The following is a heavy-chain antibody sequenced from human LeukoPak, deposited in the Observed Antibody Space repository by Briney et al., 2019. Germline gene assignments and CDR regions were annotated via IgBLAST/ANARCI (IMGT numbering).Heavy chain of an antibody. J-gene: IGHJ4*02. CDR3: AGTWSFDY. CDR1: GFTFSNDW. D-gene: IGHD2-15*01. CDR2: ISGDGTTI. V-gene: IGHV3-74*01. Sequence: PGGSLILSCAVSGFTFSNDWMHWVRQAPGKGLVWVSRISGDGTTINYADSVKGRFTISRDNAKKTLYLQMDSLRAEDTAVYYCAGTWSFDYWGQGTLVTVSS.